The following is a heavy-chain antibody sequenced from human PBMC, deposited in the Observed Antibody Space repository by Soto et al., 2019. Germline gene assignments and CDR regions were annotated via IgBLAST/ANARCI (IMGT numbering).Heavy chain of an antibody. D-gene: IGHD3-22*01. CDR3: ARGPFNYDSSGYYVY. V-gene: IGHV1-2*02. CDR2: INPNSGAT. CDR1: GYSFTGYY. J-gene: IGHJ1*01. Sequence: ASVKVSCKTSGYSFTGYYIHWVRQAPGQGLEWMGWINPNSGATLYARKFQGRVIVSRDTSISTAFMELSSLSSDDTAAYYCARGPFNYDSSGYYVYWGQGTLVTVSS.